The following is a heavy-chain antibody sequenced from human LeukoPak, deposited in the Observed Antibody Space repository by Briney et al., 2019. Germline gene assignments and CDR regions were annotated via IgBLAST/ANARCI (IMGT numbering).Heavy chain of an antibody. CDR3: ARDRGYCSGASCYNVNWFDP. CDR2: ISSRSSYI. J-gene: IGHJ5*02. V-gene: IGHV3-21*01. Sequence: GGSLRLSCAASGFTFSSYSMNWVRQAPGKGLEWVSSISSRSSYIYGDSVKGRFTISRDNAKNTLYLQMNSLRAEDTAVYYCARDRGYCSGASCYNVNWFDPWGQGTLVTVSS. CDR1: GFTFSSYS. D-gene: IGHD2-15*01.